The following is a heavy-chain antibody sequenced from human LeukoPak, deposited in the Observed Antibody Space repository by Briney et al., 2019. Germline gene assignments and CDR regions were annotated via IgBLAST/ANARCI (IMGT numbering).Heavy chain of an antibody. CDR2: IIPIFGTA. Sequence: SVKVSCKASAGTFSISAISWVRQAPGQGLEWMGGIIPIFGTANYAQKFQGRVTITTDESTSTAYMELSSLRSEDTAVYYCARGPYGDHSHAFDIWGQGTMVTVSS. D-gene: IGHD4-17*01. V-gene: IGHV1-69*05. CDR3: ARGPYGDHSHAFDI. CDR1: AGTFSISA. J-gene: IGHJ3*02.